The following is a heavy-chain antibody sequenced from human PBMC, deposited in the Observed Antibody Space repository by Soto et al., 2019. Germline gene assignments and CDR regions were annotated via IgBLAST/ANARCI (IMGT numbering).Heavy chain of an antibody. CDR1: GYTFTSYA. J-gene: IGHJ3*02. Sequence: ASVKVSCKASGYTFTSYAMNWVRQAPGQGLEWMGWINTNTGNPTYAQGFTGRFVFSLDTSVSTAYLQICSLKAEDTAVYYCVKDQSLIQLWLDPEAFDIWGQGTMVTVSS. V-gene: IGHV7-4-1*01. D-gene: IGHD5-18*01. CDR3: VKDQSLIQLWLDPEAFDI. CDR2: INTNTGNP.